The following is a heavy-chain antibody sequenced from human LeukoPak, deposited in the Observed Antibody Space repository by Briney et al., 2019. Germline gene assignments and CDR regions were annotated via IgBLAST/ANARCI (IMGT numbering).Heavy chain of an antibody. Sequence: SETLSLTCSVSGSSISSDYWSWIRQPPGKGLEWIGNIYSSETTKYNPSLRSRATISGDTSKNQFSLKLSSVTAAATAVYYCARHFPFCGGDCPYYSMEVWGKGTPVPVSS. CDR2: IYSSETT. J-gene: IGHJ6*03. CDR1: GSSISSDY. CDR3: ARHFPFCGGDCPYYSMEV. V-gene: IGHV4-4*09. D-gene: IGHD2-21*02.